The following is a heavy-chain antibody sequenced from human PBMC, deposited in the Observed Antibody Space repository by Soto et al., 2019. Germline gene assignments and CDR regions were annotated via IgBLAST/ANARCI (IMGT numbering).Heavy chain of an antibody. J-gene: IGHJ5*02. CDR2: IYYSGST. D-gene: IGHD6-13*01. CDR3: ARAQQLPPVEFDP. V-gene: IGHV4-31*03. Sequence: SETLSLTCTVSGGSISSGGYYWSWIRQHPGKGLEWIGYIYYSGSTYYNPSLKSRVTISVDTSKNQFSLKLSSVTAADTAVYYCARAQQLPPVEFDPWGQGTLVTVSS. CDR1: GGSISSGGYY.